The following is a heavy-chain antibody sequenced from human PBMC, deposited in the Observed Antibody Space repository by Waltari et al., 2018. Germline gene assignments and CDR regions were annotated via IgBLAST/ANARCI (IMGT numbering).Heavy chain of an antibody. CDR3: ASDINPGWCYF. CDR2: IYATGST. J-gene: IGHJ5*01. Sequence: QVQLQESGPGLVKPSETLSLTCTISIASTRNYSWTWIRQSPGKGLEWIGHIYATGSTNYNPSLKSRATISLDTSRNQLSLKLSFVTAADTAIYYCASDINPGWCYFWGHGTLVTVSS. CDR1: IASTRNYS. V-gene: IGHV4-4*09.